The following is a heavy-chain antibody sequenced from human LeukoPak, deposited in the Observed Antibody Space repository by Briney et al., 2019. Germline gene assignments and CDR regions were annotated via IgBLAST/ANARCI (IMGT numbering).Heavy chain of an antibody. D-gene: IGHD2-21*02. Sequence: PGGSLRLFCVASRFTFSNYWMSWVRQARGKGLEWVANINQDGSKKPYADSMKGRFTISRDNAKESLYLQLNSLRADDTAVYYCAKWGPHCVGDYCPALDSWGQGTLVTVSS. CDR3: AKWGPHCVGDYCPALDS. V-gene: IGHV3-7*01. CDR2: INQDGSKK. CDR1: RFTFSNYW. J-gene: IGHJ4*02.